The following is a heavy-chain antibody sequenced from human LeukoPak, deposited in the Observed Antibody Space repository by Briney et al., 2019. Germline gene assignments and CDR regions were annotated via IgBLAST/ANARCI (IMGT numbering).Heavy chain of an antibody. D-gene: IGHD3-3*01. J-gene: IGHJ4*02. CDR1: GFTFSSYA. CDR3: PKALGDFWSAYIRGFDY. V-gene: IGHV3-23*01. Sequence: GGSLRLSCAASGFTFSSYAMSWVRQAPGKGLEWVSAISGSGGSTYYADSVKGRFTISRDNSKNTLYLQMNSLRAEDTAVYYCPKALGDFWSAYIRGFDYWGQGTLVTVSS. CDR2: ISGSGGST.